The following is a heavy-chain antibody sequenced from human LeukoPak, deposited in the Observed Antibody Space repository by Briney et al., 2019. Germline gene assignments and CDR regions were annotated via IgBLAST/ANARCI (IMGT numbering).Heavy chain of an antibody. CDR2: IYYSGST. D-gene: IGHD6-19*01. CDR1: GASISTYY. CDR3: ARDDYSSGWYQSGAFDI. V-gene: IGHV4-59*12. Sequence: SETLSLTCSVSGASISTYYWSWIRQPPGKGLEWIGYIYYSGSTNYNPSLKSRVSISVDTSKNQFSLKLSSVTAADTAVYYCARDDYSSGWYQSGAFDIWGQGTMVTVSS. J-gene: IGHJ3*02.